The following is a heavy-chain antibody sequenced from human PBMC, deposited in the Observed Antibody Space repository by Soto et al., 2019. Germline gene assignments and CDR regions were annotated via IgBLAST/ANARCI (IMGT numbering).Heavy chain of an antibody. J-gene: IGHJ3*02. CDR3: ERTSIFGVVLNAFDI. D-gene: IGHD3-3*01. CDR1: GGSFSGGGYY. V-gene: IGHV4-31*03. CDR2: ISYSGST. Sequence: KASETLSLTCTVSGGSFSGGGYYWSWIRQHPGKGLEWMGYISYSGSTKYKPSLQSRITISVETSKNQFSLRLTSVTAADTAIYFCERTSIFGVVLNAFDIWGQGTLVTV.